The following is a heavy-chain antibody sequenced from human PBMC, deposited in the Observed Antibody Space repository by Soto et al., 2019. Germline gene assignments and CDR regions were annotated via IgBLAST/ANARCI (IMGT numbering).Heavy chain of an antibody. CDR1: GYTFTGYY. V-gene: IGHV1-2*04. Sequence: GASVKVSCKASGYTFTGYYMHRVRQAPGQGLEWMGWINPNSGGTNYAQKFQGWVTMTRDTSISTAYMELSRLRSDDTAVYYCARAAKVGATYYFDYWGQGTLVTVSS. CDR2: INPNSGGT. D-gene: IGHD1-26*01. CDR3: ARAAKVGATYYFDY. J-gene: IGHJ4*02.